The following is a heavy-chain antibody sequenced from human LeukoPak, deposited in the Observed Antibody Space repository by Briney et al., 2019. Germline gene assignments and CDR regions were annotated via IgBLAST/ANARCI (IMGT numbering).Heavy chain of an antibody. D-gene: IGHD5-12*01. CDR3: ARFSGYDYYYYYMDV. Sequence: ASVKVSCKASGYTFTSYDINWVRQATGQGLEWMGWMNPNSGNTGYAQKFQGRVTITRNTSIGTAYMELSSLRSEDTAVYYCARFSGYDYYYYYMDVWGKGTTVTVSS. CDR1: GYTFTSYD. V-gene: IGHV1-8*03. J-gene: IGHJ6*03. CDR2: MNPNSGNT.